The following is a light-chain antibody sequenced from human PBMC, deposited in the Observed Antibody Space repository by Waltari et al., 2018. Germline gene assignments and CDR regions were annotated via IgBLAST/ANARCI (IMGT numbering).Light chain of an antibody. CDR3: AAWDDSLIWV. CDR1: TSNTGSNT. V-gene: IGLV1-44*01. J-gene: IGLJ3*02. Sequence: QSVLTQPPSASGKPAQRVTISCSGRTSNTGSNTVNWYRQLPGTAPKLLIYTNNQRPSGVPDRFSGSKSGTSASLAISGLQSEDEADYYCAAWDDSLIWVFGGGTKLTVL. CDR2: TNN.